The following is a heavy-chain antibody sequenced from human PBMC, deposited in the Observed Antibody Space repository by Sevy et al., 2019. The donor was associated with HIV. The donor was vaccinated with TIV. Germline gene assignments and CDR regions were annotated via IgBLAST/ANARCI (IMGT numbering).Heavy chain of an antibody. Sequence: GGSLRLSCAASGFTFTNAWMSWVRQAPGKGLEWVGRIKSKIDGGTTDYAAPVKGRFTISRADSKNMLYLQMNSLKIEATAVYYCTTARDYGDYAGGMDVWGQGTTVTVSS. CDR1: GFTFTNAW. D-gene: IGHD4-17*01. J-gene: IGHJ6*02. CDR2: IKSKIDGGTT. V-gene: IGHV3-15*01. CDR3: TTARDYGDYAGGMDV.